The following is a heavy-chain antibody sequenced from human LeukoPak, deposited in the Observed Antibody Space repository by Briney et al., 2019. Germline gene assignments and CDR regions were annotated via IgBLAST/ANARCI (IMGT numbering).Heavy chain of an antibody. D-gene: IGHD3-10*01. Sequence: GGSLRLSCAASGFTVSSNYMSWVRQAPGEGLEWVSVIYSGGSTYYADSVKGRFTISRDNSKYTLYLQMNSLRAEDTAVYYCARGENYYGSDYFDYWGQGTLVTVSS. CDR1: GFTVSSNY. CDR2: IYSGGST. J-gene: IGHJ4*02. CDR3: ARGENYYGSDYFDY. V-gene: IGHV3-53*01.